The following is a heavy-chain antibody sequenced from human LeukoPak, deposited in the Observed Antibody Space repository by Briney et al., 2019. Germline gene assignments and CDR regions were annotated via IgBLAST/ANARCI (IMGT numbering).Heavy chain of an antibody. D-gene: IGHD4-17*01. J-gene: IGHJ4*02. CDR1: GYTFTGYY. Sequence: HGASVTVSCKASGYTFTGYYMHWVRQAPGQGLEWMEWINPNSGDTNYAQKFHGRVTMTRDTSISTAYMELSRLRSDDTAVYYCARDFGTVPNLLAHYWGQGTLVTVSS. V-gene: IGHV1-2*02. CDR2: INPNSGDT. CDR3: ARDFGTVPNLLAHY.